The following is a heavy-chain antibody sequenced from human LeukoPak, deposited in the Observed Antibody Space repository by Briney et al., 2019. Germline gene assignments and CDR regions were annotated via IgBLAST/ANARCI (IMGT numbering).Heavy chain of an antibody. D-gene: IGHD2-21*02. CDR1: GFTFSSYW. J-gene: IGHJ4*02. Sequence: PGGPLRLSCAASGFTFSSYWMHWVRQAPGKGLVWVSRLNSDGSSTSYADSVKGRFTISRDNAKNTLYQQTNSLGAEDTAVYYCARSSRGDAINFDYWGQGTLVTVSS. V-gene: IGHV3-74*01. CDR2: LNSDGSST. CDR3: ARSSRGDAINFDY.